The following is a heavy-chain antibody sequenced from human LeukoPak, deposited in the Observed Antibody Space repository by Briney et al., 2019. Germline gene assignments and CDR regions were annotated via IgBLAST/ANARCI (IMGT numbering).Heavy chain of an antibody. CDR3: ARRIYCTGGECYDGWFDP. V-gene: IGHV1-69*06. Sequence: GASVKVSCKASGDSLSSHELSWVRQAPGQGLEWMGRIFPIFEATTYAQKFQGRVTITADKSTSTAYMELRSLRSEDTAVYYCARRIYCTGGECYDGWFDPWGQGTLVTVSS. D-gene: IGHD2-8*02. J-gene: IGHJ5*02. CDR1: GDSLSSHE. CDR2: IFPIFEAT.